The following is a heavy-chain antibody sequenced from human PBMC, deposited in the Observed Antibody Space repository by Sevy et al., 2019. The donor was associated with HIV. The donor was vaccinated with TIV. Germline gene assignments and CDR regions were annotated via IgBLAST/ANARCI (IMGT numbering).Heavy chain of an antibody. CDR1: GFTFSSYW. V-gene: IGHV3-7*03. J-gene: IGHJ4*02. Sequence: GGSLRLSCAASGFTFSSYWMSWVRQAPGKGLEWVANIKQDGSDKYYVDSVKGRFTISRDNAKNSLYLQMNSLRAEDTAVYYCARDDHYDFWSGYYTGIAGFDYWGQGTLVTVSS. CDR3: ARDDHYDFWSGYYTGIAGFDY. CDR2: IKQDGSDK. D-gene: IGHD3-3*01.